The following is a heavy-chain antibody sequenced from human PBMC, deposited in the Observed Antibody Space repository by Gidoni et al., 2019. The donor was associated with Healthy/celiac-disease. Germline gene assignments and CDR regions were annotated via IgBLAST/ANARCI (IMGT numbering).Heavy chain of an antibody. Sequence: QVQLVESGGGVVQPGRSGRLSWPASGFTFSSYGMHWVRQAPGKGGGWGAVIWYDGSNKYYADSVKGRFTISRDNSKNTLYLQMNSLRAEDTAVYYCATDLNYGDSDYWGQGTLVTVSS. CDR1: GFTFSSYG. CDR2: IWYDGSNK. CDR3: ATDLNYGDSDY. D-gene: IGHD4-17*01. V-gene: IGHV3-33*01. J-gene: IGHJ4*02.